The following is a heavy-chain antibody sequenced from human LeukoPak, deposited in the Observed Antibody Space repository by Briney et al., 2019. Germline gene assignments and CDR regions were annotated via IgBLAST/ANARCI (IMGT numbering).Heavy chain of an antibody. V-gene: IGHV3-23*01. CDR1: GFTFNNYA. J-gene: IGHJ5*02. CDR3: ARDGLTYYYDSSGYFLGNNWFDP. CDR2: ISGSGGRT. D-gene: IGHD3-22*01. Sequence: GGSLRLSCAASGFTFNNYAINWVRQAPGKGLEWVSSISGSGGRTYYADSVKGRFTISRDNSKNTLYLQMNSLRAEDTAVYYCARDGLTYYYDSSGYFLGNNWFDPWGQGTLVTVSS.